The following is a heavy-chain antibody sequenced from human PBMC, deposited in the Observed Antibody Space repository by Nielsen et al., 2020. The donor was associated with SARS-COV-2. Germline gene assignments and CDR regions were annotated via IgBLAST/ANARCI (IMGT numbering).Heavy chain of an antibody. Sequence: GESLKISCAASGFTFSGYGMHWVRQAPGKGLEWVAVIWYDGSNKYYADSVKGRFTISRDNSKNTLYLQMNSLRAEDTAVYYCARGPGFRRGVWYYFDYWGQGTLVTVSS. CDR1: GFTFSGYG. V-gene: IGHV3-33*01. CDR3: ARGPGFRRGVWYYFDY. D-gene: IGHD3-16*01. J-gene: IGHJ4*02. CDR2: IWYDGSNK.